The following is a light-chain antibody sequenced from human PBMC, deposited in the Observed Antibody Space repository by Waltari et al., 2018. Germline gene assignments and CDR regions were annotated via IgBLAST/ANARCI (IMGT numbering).Light chain of an antibody. J-gene: IGKJ4*01. V-gene: IGKV1-33*01. CDR3: QQYDNLPS. CDR1: QDISNY. Sequence: DIQMTQSPSSLSASVGDRVTITCQASQDISNYLNWYQLKPGKAPKPLIYDASNLETGVPSRFSGSGSGTDFTFTISSLQPEDIATYYCQQYDNLPSFGGGTKVEIK. CDR2: DAS.